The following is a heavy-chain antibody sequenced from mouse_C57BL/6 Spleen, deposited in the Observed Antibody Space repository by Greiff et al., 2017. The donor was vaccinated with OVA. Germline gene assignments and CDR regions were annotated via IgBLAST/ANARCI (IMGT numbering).Heavy chain of an antibody. J-gene: IGHJ2*01. CDR2: INPSNGGT. CDR1: GYTFTSYC. Sequence: QVQLQQSGAELVKPGASVKLSCKASGYTFTSYCMHWVKQRPGQGLEWIGNINPSNGGTYYNEKFKSKATLTADKSSSTAYMQLSSLTSEDSAVYYCARLESGNSHFDYWGQGTTLTVSS. D-gene: IGHD1-3*01. V-gene: IGHV1-53*01. CDR3: ARLESGNSHFDY.